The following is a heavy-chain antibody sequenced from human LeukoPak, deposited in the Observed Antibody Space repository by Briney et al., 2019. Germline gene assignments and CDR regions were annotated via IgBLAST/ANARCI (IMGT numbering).Heavy chain of an antibody. V-gene: IGHV3-30*04. CDR3: ARDLWELPQVGYYYMDV. CDR1: GFTSSSDA. CDR2: ISYDGKEK. D-gene: IGHD1-26*01. Sequence: PGGSLRLSCVASGFTSSSDAMHWVRQAPGKGLEWVAVISYDGKEKYHADSVKGRFTISRDNSKNTLYLQMNSLRVEDTAVYYCARDLWELPQVGYYYMDVWGKGTTVTVSS. J-gene: IGHJ6*03.